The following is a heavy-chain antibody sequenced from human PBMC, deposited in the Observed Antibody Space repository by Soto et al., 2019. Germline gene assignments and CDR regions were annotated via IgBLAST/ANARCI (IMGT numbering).Heavy chain of an antibody. D-gene: IGHD2-8*01. V-gene: IGHV1-2*04. Sequence: APVKVSCKASGYSFTDYHIHWVRQAPGQGLEWLGRINPKSGGTSTAQKFQGWVTMTRDRSISTVYMELTRLRSDDTAVHFCARGHSTDCSNGVCSFFYNHEMDVWGQGTTVTVSS. CDR2: INPKSGGT. J-gene: IGHJ6*02. CDR1: GYSFTDYH. CDR3: ARGHSTDCSNGVCSFFYNHEMDV.